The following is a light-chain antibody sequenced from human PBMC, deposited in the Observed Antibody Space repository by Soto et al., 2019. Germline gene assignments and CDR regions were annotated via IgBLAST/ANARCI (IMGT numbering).Light chain of an antibody. J-gene: IGLJ2*01. Sequence: QSALTQPASVSGSPGQSITISCAGTMRAIGAYNLVSWYQQHPGKAPRLIFYEVRNRPSGIHLRVSASKSGNTASLTISGLQAEDEAHYYCSSFTSKSTLIFGGGTKLTVL. CDR1: MRAIGAYNL. CDR3: SSFTSKSTLI. CDR2: EVR. V-gene: IGLV2-14*01.